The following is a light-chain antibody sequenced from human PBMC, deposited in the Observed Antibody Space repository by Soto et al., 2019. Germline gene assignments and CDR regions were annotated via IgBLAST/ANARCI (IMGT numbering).Light chain of an antibody. V-gene: IGLV1-40*01. CDR2: GNS. CDR1: SSNIGAGYD. CDR3: QSYDSSLSVVV. J-gene: IGLJ2*01. Sequence: QAVVTQPPSVSGAPGQRVTISCTGSSSNIGAGYDVHWYQQLPGTAPKLLLYGNSNRPSGVPDRFSGSKSATSASLAITGLQAEDEADYYCQSYDSSLSVVVFGGGTKLTVL.